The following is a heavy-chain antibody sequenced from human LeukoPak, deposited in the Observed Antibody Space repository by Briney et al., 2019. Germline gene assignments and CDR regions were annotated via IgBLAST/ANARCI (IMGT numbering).Heavy chain of an antibody. CDR1: GFTFSDYY. CDR2: ISSSSSYT. V-gene: IGHV3-11*03. D-gene: IGHD6-13*01. J-gene: IGHJ4*02. Sequence: PGGSLRLSCAASGFTFSDYYMSWIRQAPGKGLEWVSYISSSSSYTNYADSVKGRFTISRDNAKNSLYLQMNSLRAEDTAVYYCAGGGAAAGIDYWGQGTLVTVSS. CDR3: AGGGAAAGIDY.